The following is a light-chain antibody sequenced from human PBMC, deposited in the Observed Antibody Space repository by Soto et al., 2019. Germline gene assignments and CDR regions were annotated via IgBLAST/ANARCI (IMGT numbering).Light chain of an antibody. CDR1: SSDVGGYNY. J-gene: IGLJ2*01. CDR2: DVS. CDR3: ISYTGSSIVV. Sequence: QSALTQPASVSGSPGQSITISCTGTSSDVGGYNYVSWYQQHPGKAPKLMIYDVSNRPSGVSNRFSGSKSGNTASLTISGLQAEDEADYYCISYTGSSIVVFGGGTKLTVL. V-gene: IGLV2-14*01.